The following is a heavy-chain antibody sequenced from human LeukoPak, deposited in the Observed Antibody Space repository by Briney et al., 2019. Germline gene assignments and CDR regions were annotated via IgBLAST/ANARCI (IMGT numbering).Heavy chain of an antibody. Sequence: GESLKISCKGSGYSFTSYWIGWMRQMPGKGLEWMGIIYPGDSDTRYSPSFQGQVTISADKSISTAYLQWSSLKASDTAMYYCAKCRAAAGPLVAFDIWGQGTMVTVSS. D-gene: IGHD6-13*01. CDR1: GYSFTSYW. V-gene: IGHV5-51*01. CDR2: IYPGDSDT. CDR3: AKCRAAAGPLVAFDI. J-gene: IGHJ3*02.